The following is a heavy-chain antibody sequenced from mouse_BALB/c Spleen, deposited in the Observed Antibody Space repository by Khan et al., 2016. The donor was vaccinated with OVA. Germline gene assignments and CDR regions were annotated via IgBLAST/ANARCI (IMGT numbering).Heavy chain of an antibody. CDR3: ARRGYGNYWFAY. J-gene: IGHJ3*01. V-gene: IGHV14-1*02. Sequence: EVQLQQSGAELVRPGALVKLSCKASGFNIKDYYMLWVKQRPEQGLEWLGWIDPENGNTIYDPKFQGKASITADTTSNAAYLQLSSLTSEDTAVYYCARRGYGNYWFAYWGQGTLVTVSA. CDR1: GFNIKDYY. CDR2: IDPENGNT. D-gene: IGHD2-1*01.